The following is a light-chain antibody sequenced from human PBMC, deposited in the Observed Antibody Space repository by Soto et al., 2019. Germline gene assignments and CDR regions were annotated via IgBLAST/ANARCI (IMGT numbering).Light chain of an antibody. J-gene: IGKJ4*01. CDR3: QQRSDWPLT. Sequence: LTQSPASLSLSVVDRVNINCLASQSISSYLAWYQQKPGQAPRLLIYDASNRATGIPARFSGSGSGTDFTLTISSLEPEDFAVYYCQQRSDWPLTCGGGTKGDIK. CDR2: DAS. V-gene: IGKV3-11*01. CDR1: QSISSY.